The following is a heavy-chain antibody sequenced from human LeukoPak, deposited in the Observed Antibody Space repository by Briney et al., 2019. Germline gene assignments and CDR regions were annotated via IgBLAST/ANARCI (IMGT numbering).Heavy chain of an antibody. CDR1: GFTFSNYA. CDR3: ARDRSGSTH. CDR2: SDRDGNT. J-gene: IGHJ4*02. Sequence: GGSLRLSCADSGFTFSNYAMTWIRQASGKGLEWVSTSDRDGNTYYADSVTGRFTISRDNSKNTLYLQMNSLRAEDTAIYYCARDRSGSTHWGQGTLVTVSS. V-gene: IGHV3-23*01. D-gene: IGHD1-26*01.